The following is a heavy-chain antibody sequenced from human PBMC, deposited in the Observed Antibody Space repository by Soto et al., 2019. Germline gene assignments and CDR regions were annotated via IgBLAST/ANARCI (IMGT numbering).Heavy chain of an antibody. V-gene: IGHV1-69*06. CDR2: IIPFYDKP. CDR3: PIGYRGFYYYAMGV. CDR1: GGTFSNYA. D-gene: IGHD3-10*01. J-gene: IGHJ6*02. Sequence: QVELVQSGVEVKNPGSSVKVSCKASGGTFSNYAINWVRQAPGQGLEWMGGIIPFYDKPNYAQNFLGRVTITAEKFTTTAYMELCSLRSEDTGLYFWPIGYRGFYYYAMGVWCREAPVSIS.